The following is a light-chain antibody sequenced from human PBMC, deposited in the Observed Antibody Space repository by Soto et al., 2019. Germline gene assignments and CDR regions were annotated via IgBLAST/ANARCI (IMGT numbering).Light chain of an antibody. Sequence: DIQMTQSPSTLSGSVGDRVTITCRASQTISSWLAWYQQKPGKAPKLLIYKASTLKSGVPSRFSGSGSGTEFTLTISSMQPDDFATYYCQHYNSYSEAFGKGSKLDIK. J-gene: IGKJ1*01. CDR1: QTISSW. CDR3: QHYNSYSEA. V-gene: IGKV1-5*03. CDR2: KAS.